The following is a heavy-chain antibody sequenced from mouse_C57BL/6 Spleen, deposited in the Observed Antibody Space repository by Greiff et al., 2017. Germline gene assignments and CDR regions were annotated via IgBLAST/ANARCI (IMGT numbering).Heavy chain of an antibody. D-gene: IGHD1-3*01. CDR2: ISSGGDYI. J-gene: IGHJ2*01. V-gene: IGHV5-9-1*02. Sequence: EVNVVESGEGLVKPGGSLKLSCAASGFTFSSYAMSWVRQTPEKRLEWVAYISSGGDYIYYADTVKGRFTISRDNARNTLYLQMSSLKSEDTAMYYCTRALTKSGYFDYWGQGTTLTVSS. CDR3: TRALTKSGYFDY. CDR1: GFTFSSYA.